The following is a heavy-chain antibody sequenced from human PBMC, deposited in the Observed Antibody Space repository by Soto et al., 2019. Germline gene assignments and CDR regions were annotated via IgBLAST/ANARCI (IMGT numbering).Heavy chain of an antibody. V-gene: IGHV3-21*06. Sequence: EVQLVESGGGLVKPGGSLRLPCGASGFTFTRISMNWVRQAPGKGLEWVSSISSTTNYIYYGESMKGRFTISRDNAKNSLYLEMNSLRAEDTAVYYCARESEDLTSNFDYWGQGTLVTVSS. CDR3: ARESEDLTSNFDY. CDR2: ISSTTNYI. CDR1: GFTFTRIS. J-gene: IGHJ4*02.